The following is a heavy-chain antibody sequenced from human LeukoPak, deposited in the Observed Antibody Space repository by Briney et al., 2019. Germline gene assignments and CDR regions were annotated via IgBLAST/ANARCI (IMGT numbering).Heavy chain of an antibody. Sequence: SETLSLTCTVSGGSISSYYWSWIRQPPGKGLEWIGYIYYSGSTNYNPSLKSRVTISVDTSKSQFSLQLSPVTAADTAVYYCARGPTRYYFDYWGQGTLVTVSS. CDR2: IYYSGST. V-gene: IGHV4-59*01. CDR1: GGSISSYY. J-gene: IGHJ4*02. CDR3: ARGPTRYYFDY.